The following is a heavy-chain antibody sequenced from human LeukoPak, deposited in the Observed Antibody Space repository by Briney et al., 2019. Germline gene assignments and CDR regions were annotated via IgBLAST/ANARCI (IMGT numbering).Heavy chain of an antibody. J-gene: IGHJ4*02. Sequence: SETLSLTCTVSGGSISRYYWSWIRQPPGKGLEWIGYIYYSGSTNYNPSLKSRVTISVDTSKNQFSLKLSSVTAADTAVYYCARDVRNYYDSSGYYLFNYWGQGTLVTVSS. CDR2: IYYSGST. D-gene: IGHD3-22*01. V-gene: IGHV4-59*01. CDR1: GGSISRYY. CDR3: ARDVRNYYDSSGYYLFNY.